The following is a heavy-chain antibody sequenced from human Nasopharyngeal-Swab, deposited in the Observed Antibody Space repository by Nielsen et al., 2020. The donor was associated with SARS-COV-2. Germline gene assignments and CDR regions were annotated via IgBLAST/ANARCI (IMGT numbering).Heavy chain of an antibody. Sequence: WIRQPPGKGLEWMGYIYYSGNTNYNPSLKSRLTISVDTSKNQFSLMLISVTAADTAVYYCAREDASPTAFFDSWGQGMLVTVSS. D-gene: IGHD6-6*01. CDR2: IYYSGNT. J-gene: IGHJ4*02. V-gene: IGHV4-59*01. CDR3: AREDASPTAFFDS.